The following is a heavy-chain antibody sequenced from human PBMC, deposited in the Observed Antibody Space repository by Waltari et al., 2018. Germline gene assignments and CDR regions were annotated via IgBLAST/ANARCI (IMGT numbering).Heavy chain of an antibody. J-gene: IGHJ3*02. D-gene: IGHD6-19*01. Sequence: EVQLVESGGGLVQPGRSLRLSCAASGFTFDDYAMHWVRQAPGKGLEWVSGISWNSGSIGYADSVKGRFTISRDNAKNSLYLQMNSLRAEDMALYYCAKSAVALGSDAFDIWGQGTMVTVSS. CDR1: GFTFDDYA. V-gene: IGHV3-9*03. CDR3: AKSAVALGSDAFDI. CDR2: ISWNSGSI.